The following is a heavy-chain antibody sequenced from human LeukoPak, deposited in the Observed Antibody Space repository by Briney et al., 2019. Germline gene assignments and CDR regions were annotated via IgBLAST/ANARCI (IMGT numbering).Heavy chain of an antibody. D-gene: IGHD3-10*01. CDR1: GYTFTGYY. CDR2: INPNSGGT. Sequence: GASVKVSCKASGYTFTGYYMHWVRQAPGQGLEWMGWINPNSGGTNCAQKFQGRVTMTRDTSISTAYMELSRLRSDDTAVYYCARDDRVRGVSPFDHWGQGTLVTVSS. J-gene: IGHJ4*02. V-gene: IGHV1-2*02. CDR3: ARDDRVRGVSPFDH.